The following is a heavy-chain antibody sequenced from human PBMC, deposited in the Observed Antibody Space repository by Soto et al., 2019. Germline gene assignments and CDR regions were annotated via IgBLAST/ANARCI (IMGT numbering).Heavy chain of an antibody. J-gene: IGHJ2*01. CDR3: TTAGIGYYDSSGPITRDWYFDF. V-gene: IGHV3-15*01. Sequence: XGSLRLTWAASGFTFSNASMSWVRQAPGKGLEWVGLIKSKTDGGTTDYAAPVKGRFTISRDDSKNTLYLQMNSLKTEDTDVYYCTTAGIGYYDSSGPITRDWYFDFWGRGTLVTVSS. CDR1: GFTFSNAS. CDR2: IKSKTDGGTT. D-gene: IGHD3-22*01.